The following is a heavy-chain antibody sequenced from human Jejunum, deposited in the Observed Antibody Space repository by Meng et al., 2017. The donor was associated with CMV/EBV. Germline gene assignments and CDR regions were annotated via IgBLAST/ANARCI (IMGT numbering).Heavy chain of an antibody. CDR1: GIAFSIYG. V-gene: IGHV3-23*01. CDR2: ISGNGGNT. D-gene: IGHD1-26*01. J-gene: IGHJ4*02. Sequence: SGIAFSIYGMHWVRQAPGKGLEWVSAISGNGGNTYYADSVKGRFTISRDNSKNTLYLQINSLRAEDTAVYYCAKSPGWELPFDYWGQGTLVTVSS. CDR3: AKSPGWELPFDY.